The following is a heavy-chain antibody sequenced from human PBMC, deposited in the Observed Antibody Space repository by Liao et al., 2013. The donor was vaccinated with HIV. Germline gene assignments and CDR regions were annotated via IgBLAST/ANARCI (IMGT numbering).Heavy chain of an antibody. CDR2: IYTSGST. CDR3: ARDRWYDSYYMDV. Sequence: QVQLQESGPGLVKPSETLSLTCTVSGDSISNYYWTWIRQPAGKGLEWIGRIYTSGSTDYNPSLRSRVTMSEDTSKNQFSLKLSSVTAADTAVYYCARDRWYDSYYMDVWGERDHGHRLL. V-gene: IGHV4-4*07. D-gene: IGHD6-13*01. CDR1: GDSISNYY. J-gene: IGHJ6*03.